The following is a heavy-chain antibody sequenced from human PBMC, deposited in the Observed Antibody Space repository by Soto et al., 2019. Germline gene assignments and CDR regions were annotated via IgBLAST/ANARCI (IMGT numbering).Heavy chain of an antibody. CDR3: ARGSTDSYPGSRFFDF. D-gene: IGHD3-10*01. Sequence: GGSLRLSCVASGLTLGAPAMTWVRQAPREGLQWVSTVADTGGDGKYADSVRGRFVMSIDNSKKTLYLQMTCLTAEDSAMYYCARGSTDSYPGSRFFDFWGRGTLVTVSS. CDR2: VADTGGDG. V-gene: IGHV3-23*01. J-gene: IGHJ5*01. CDR1: GLTLGAPA.